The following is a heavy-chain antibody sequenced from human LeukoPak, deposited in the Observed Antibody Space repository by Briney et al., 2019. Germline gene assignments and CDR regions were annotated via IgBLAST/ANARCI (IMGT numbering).Heavy chain of an antibody. CDR2: IYHSGST. V-gene: IGHV4-38-2*01. J-gene: IGHJ4*02. D-gene: IGHD3-22*01. CDR3: ASQYYYDSSGYYLDY. CDR1: GYSISSGYC. Sequence: SETLSLTCAVSGYSISSGYCWGWIRQPPGKGLEWIGSIYHSGSTYYNPSLKSRVTISVDTSKNQFSLKLSSVTAADTAVYYCASQYYYDSSGYYLDYWGQGTLVTVSS.